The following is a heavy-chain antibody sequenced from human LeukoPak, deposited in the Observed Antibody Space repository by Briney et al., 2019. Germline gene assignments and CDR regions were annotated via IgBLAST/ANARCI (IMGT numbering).Heavy chain of an antibody. V-gene: IGHV1-46*01. CDR2: VNPSGGST. Sequence: ASVKVSCKASGYTFTSYYMHWVRQAPGQGLEWMGIVNPSGGSTGYAQKFQGRVTMTRDMSTSTVYMELSSLRSDDTAVYYCARAGPYSSGWLRSGYYYYYMDVWGKGTTVTVSS. J-gene: IGHJ6*03. CDR3: ARAGPYSSGWLRSGYYYYYMDV. CDR1: GYTFTSYY. D-gene: IGHD6-19*01.